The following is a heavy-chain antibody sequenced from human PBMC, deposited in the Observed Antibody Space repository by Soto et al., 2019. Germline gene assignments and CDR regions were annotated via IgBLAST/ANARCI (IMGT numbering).Heavy chain of an antibody. CDR3: ARLVGAYDSYFDH. CDR1: GYDFARTW. CDR2: IYPGDSET. Sequence: GESLKISCKASGYDFARTWIGWVRQLPGKGLDWLGIIYPGDSETRYSPSFRGQVTFSVDMSISTAYLQWSSLKTSDIAIYYCARLVGAYDSYFDHWGQGTRVTVS. J-gene: IGHJ4*02. D-gene: IGHD5-12*01. V-gene: IGHV5-51*01.